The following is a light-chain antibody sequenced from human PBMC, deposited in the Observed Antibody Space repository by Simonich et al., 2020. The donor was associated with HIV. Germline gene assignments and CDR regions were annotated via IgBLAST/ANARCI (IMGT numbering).Light chain of an antibody. CDR2: KAS. CDR1: QTISTG. V-gene: IGKV1-5*03. J-gene: IGKJ1*01. CDR3: QQYNRYSPRT. Sequence: DIQMTQSPSTLSASVGDRITITCRAGQTISTGVAWDQQKPGKAPKLWIYKASSLQRGVPSRVSGSGSGTEFTLTISSLQPDDFATYYCQQYNRYSPRTFGQGTKVDIK.